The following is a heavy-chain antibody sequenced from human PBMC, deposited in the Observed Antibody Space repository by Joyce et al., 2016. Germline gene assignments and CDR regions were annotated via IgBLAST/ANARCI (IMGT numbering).Heavy chain of an antibody. V-gene: IGHV1-3*04. CDR1: GYTFNDYP. Sequence: QVQLVQSGAAVMQPGASLKISCKASGYTFNDYPQHWVRQAPGERLEWMGWINNTNGNTQDSQKFQGRVDITRDTAANTAYMELSSRRSGDTALYFCARVSYFSSGSQFDHWGQGTLVPVSS. CDR3: ARVSYFSSGSQFDH. J-gene: IGHJ4*02. CDR2: INNTNGNT. D-gene: IGHD3-10*01.